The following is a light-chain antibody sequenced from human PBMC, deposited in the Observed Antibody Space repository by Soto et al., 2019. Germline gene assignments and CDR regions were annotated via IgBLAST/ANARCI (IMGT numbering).Light chain of an antibody. CDR3: QKYDSAPT. CDR2: SAS. J-gene: IGKJ1*01. CDR1: RGIGNA. V-gene: IGKV1-27*01. Sequence: DIQMTQSPSSLSASVGDRVTITCRPSRGIGNALAWYQQKPGTVPKLLIHSASTLQSGVPSRFSGSGSGTDFTLTISSLQPEDGASYYCQKYDSAPTFGPGTKVEIK.